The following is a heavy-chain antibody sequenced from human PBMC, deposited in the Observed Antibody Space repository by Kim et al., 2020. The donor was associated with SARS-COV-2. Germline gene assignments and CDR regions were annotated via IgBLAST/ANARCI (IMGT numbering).Heavy chain of an antibody. J-gene: IGHJ4*01. CDR1: GGSFSGYY. Sequence: SETLSLTCAVYGGSFSGYYWSWIRQPPGKGLEWIGEINHSGSTNYNPSLKSRVTISVDTSKNQFSLKLSSVTAADTAVYYCARAYGSGSYRGLNFDYWG. CDR2: INHSGST. D-gene: IGHD3-10*01. V-gene: IGHV4-34*01. CDR3: ARAYGSGSYRGLNFDY.